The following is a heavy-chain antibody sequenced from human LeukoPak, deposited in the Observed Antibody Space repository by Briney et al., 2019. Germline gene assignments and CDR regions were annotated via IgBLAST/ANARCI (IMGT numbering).Heavy chain of an antibody. CDR2: ISSSSSYI. Sequence: GGSLRLSCAASGFTFSSYSMNWVRQAPGKGLEWVSSISSSSSYIYYADSVKGRFTISRDNAKNSLYLQMNSLRAEDTAVYYCARDGRSGSSGGGYYFDSWGQGTLVTVSS. J-gene: IGHJ4*02. CDR1: GFTFSSYS. D-gene: IGHD1-26*01. CDR3: ARDGRSGSSGGGYYFDS. V-gene: IGHV3-21*01.